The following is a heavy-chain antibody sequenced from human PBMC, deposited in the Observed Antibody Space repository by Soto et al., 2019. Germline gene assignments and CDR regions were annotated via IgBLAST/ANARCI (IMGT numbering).Heavy chain of an antibody. J-gene: IGHJ4*02. CDR2: IDYVGST. V-gene: IGHV4-59*11. D-gene: IGHD3-10*01. CDR3: VRQRGNYFDF. Sequence: ESLSLTGSVSGDSINSRYWSWIRQPPGKGLEWIGYIDYVGSTNYAPSLQSRVTMSVDTSKNQVSLKLRYVTAADTAVYYCVRQRGNYFDFWGQGTLVTVSS. CDR1: GDSINSRY.